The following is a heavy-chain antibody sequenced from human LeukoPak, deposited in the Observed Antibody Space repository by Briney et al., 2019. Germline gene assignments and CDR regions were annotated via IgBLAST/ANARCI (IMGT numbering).Heavy chain of an antibody. Sequence: SETLSLTCTVSGGSISSSSYYWGWIRQPPGKGLEWIGSIYYSGSTYYNPSLKSRVTISGDTSKNQFSLKLSSVTAADTAVYYCASSSGWYSHYYFDYWGQGTLVTVSS. V-gene: IGHV4-39*01. CDR1: GGSISSSSYY. CDR2: IYYSGST. CDR3: ASSSGWYSHYYFDY. J-gene: IGHJ4*02. D-gene: IGHD6-19*01.